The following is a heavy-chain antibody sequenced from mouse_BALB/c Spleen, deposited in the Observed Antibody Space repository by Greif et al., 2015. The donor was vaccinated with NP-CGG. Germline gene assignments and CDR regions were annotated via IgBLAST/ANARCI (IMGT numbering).Heavy chain of an antibody. V-gene: IGHV1-84*02. D-gene: IGHD4-1*01. CDR1: GYTLTDYY. CDR3: ARRTGTEAMDY. Sequence: QVQLKDSGPELVKPGASVKISCKASGYTLTDYYINWVKQKPGQGLEWIGWIYPGSGNTKYNEKFEGKATLTVDTSSSTAYMQLSSLTSEDTAVYFCARRTGTEAMDYWGQGTSATVSS. CDR2: IYPGSGNT. J-gene: IGHJ4*01.